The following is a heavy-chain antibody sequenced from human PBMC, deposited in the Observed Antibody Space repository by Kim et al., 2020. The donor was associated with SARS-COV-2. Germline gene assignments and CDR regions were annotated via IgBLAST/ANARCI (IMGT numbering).Heavy chain of an antibody. CDR2: ISSSSSYI. V-gene: IGHV3-21*01. D-gene: IGHD4-17*01. Sequence: GGSLRLSCAASGFTFSSYSMNWVRQAPGKGLEWVSSISSSSSYIYYADSVKGRFTISRDNAKNSLYLQMNSLRAEDTAVYYCATPGGNYVDYRFDYWGQETLVTVSS. CDR1: GFTFSSYS. CDR3: ATPGGNYVDYRFDY. J-gene: IGHJ4*02.